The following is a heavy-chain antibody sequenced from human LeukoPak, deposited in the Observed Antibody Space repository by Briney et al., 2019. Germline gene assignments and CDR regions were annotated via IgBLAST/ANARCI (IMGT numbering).Heavy chain of an antibody. V-gene: IGHV3-7*01. CDR3: ASPSDAYDTSGYYY. D-gene: IGHD3-22*01. Sequence: GGSLRLSCAASGFTFSSYWMSWVRQAPGKGLECVANIKQDGSEKYYVDSVKGRFTISRDNAKKSLYLQMESLRVEDTAVYYCASPSDAYDTSGYYYWGQGTLVTVSS. J-gene: IGHJ4*02. CDR1: GFTFSSYW. CDR2: IKQDGSEK.